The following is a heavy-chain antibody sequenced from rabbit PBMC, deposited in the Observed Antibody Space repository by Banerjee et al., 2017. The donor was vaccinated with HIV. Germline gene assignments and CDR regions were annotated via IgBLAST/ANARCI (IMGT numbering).Heavy chain of an antibody. CDR2: IYAGSSGSA. J-gene: IGHJ4*01. V-gene: IGHV1S45*01. CDR3: ARDLAGVIGWNFGL. CDR1: GFDFSSNA. Sequence: QEQLEESGGGLVKPEGSLTLTCKASGFDFSSNAICWFGQAPGKGLEWIGTIYAGSSGSAYYASWVNGRFTISKTSSTTVTLQMTSLTAADTATYFCARDLAGVIGWNFGLWGQGPLVTVS. D-gene: IGHD4-1*01.